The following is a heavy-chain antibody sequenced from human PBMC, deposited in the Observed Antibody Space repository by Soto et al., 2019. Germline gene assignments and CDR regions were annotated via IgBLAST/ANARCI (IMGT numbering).Heavy chain of an antibody. Sequence: GGSLRLSCAASGFTFSSYEMNWVRQAPGKGLEWVSYISSSGSTIYYADSVKGRFTISRDNAKNSLYLQMNSLRAEDTAVYYCARAHYDFWSGFDYWGQGTLVTVSS. J-gene: IGHJ4*02. CDR3: ARAHYDFWSGFDY. V-gene: IGHV3-48*03. CDR2: ISSSGSTI. D-gene: IGHD3-3*01. CDR1: GFTFSSYE.